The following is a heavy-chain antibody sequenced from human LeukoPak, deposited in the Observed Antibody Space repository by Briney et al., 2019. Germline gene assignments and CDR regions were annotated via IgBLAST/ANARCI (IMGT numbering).Heavy chain of an antibody. J-gene: IGHJ4*02. Sequence: GGSLRLSCAASGFTFSSYGMHWVRQAPGKGLEWVSFIRYDGNSNYYVGSMKGRFTISRDNSKNTLYLQMNSLRAGDTAVYYCAKDRGRDSSGFYLHFDYWGQGALVTVSS. CDR1: GFTFSSYG. CDR2: IRYDGNSN. V-gene: IGHV3-30*02. D-gene: IGHD3-22*01. CDR3: AKDRGRDSSGFYLHFDY.